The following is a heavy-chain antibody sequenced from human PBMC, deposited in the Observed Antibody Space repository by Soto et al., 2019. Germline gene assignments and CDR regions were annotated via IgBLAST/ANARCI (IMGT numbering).Heavy chain of an antibody. Sequence: GGSLRLSCAASGFTFSNYGMSWVRQAPGKGLEWVSAISSGGSTFFADSVKGRFIISRDNFKNTLYLQMNSLRVEDTAVYYCAKENSGYEKWGQGTLVTVSS. CDR2: ISSGGST. D-gene: IGHD5-12*01. CDR1: GFTFSNYG. CDR3: AKENSGYEK. V-gene: IGHV3-23*01. J-gene: IGHJ4*02.